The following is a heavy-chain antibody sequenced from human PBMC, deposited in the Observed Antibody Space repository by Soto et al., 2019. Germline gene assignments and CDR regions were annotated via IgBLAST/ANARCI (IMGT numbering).Heavy chain of an antibody. V-gene: IGHV6-1*01. Sequence: PSQTLSLTCAISGDSVSSNSAAWNWSRHSPSRGLEWLGRTYYRSKWYNDYAVSVKSRITINPDTSKNQFSLQLNSVTPEDTAVYYCAREKNPYDFWSGYYKIYYYYYGMDVWGQGTTVTVSS. J-gene: IGHJ6*02. CDR1: GDSVSSNSAA. CDR2: TYYRSKWYN. D-gene: IGHD3-3*01. CDR3: AREKNPYDFWSGYYKIYYYYYGMDV.